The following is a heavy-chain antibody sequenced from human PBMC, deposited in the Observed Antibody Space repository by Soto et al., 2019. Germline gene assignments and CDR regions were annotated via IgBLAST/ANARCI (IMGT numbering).Heavy chain of an antibody. CDR2: IDPSDSYT. J-gene: IGHJ3*02. CDR3: ARRHFGNYDSSGYAPQDAFDI. CDR1: GYSFTSYW. V-gene: IGHV5-10-1*01. Sequence: GESLKISCKGSGYSFTSYWISWVRQMPGKGLEWMGRIDPSDSYTNYSPSFQGHVTISVDKSISTAYLQWSSLKASDTAMYYCARRHFGNYDSSGYAPQDAFDIWGQGTMVTVSS. D-gene: IGHD3-22*01.